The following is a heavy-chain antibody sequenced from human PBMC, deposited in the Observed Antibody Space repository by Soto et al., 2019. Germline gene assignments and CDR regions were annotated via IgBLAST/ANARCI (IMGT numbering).Heavy chain of an antibody. CDR1: GGSISSGDYY. Sequence: SETLSLTCTVSGGSISSGDYYWSWIRQPPGKGLERIGYIYYSGRTYYNPSIKSRVTISVDTSKNQFSLKLSSVTAADTAVYYCARDWVAEVVPAPYYYYYGMDVWGQGTTVTVSS. CDR3: ARDWVAEVVPAPYYYYYGMDV. CDR2: IYYSGRT. V-gene: IGHV4-30-4*01. J-gene: IGHJ6*02. D-gene: IGHD2-2*01.